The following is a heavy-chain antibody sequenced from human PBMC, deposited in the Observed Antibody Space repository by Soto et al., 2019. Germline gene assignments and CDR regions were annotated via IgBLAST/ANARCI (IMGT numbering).Heavy chain of an antibody. D-gene: IGHD3-3*01. CDR3: ARGRYYDFPYFDY. CDR2: INHSGST. V-gene: IGHV4-34*01. Sequence: QVQLQQWGAGLLKPSETLSLTCAVYGGSFSGYYWSWIRQPPGNGLEWIGEINHSGSTNYNPSLKRRVTISVDTSKNQLSLKLSSVTAADTAVYYCARGRYYDFPYFDYWGQGTLVNVSS. J-gene: IGHJ4*02. CDR1: GGSFSGYY.